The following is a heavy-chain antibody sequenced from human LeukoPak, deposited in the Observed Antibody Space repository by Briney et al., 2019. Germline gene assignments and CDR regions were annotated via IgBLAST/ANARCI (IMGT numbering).Heavy chain of an antibody. CDR2: IIPIFGTA. V-gene: IGHV1-69*01. D-gene: IGHD5-18*01. Sequence: GSSVKVSCKASGGTFSSHAISWVRQAPGQGLEWMGGIIPIFGTANHAQKFQGRVTITADESTSTAYMELSSLRSEDTAVYYCARGPVDTAMDPLYYFDYWGQGTLVTVSS. J-gene: IGHJ4*02. CDR1: GGTFSSHA. CDR3: ARGPVDTAMDPLYYFDY.